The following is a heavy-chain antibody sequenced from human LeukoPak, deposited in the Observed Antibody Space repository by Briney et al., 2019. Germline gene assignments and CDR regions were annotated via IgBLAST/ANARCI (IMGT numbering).Heavy chain of an antibody. D-gene: IGHD2/OR15-2a*01. J-gene: IGHJ4*02. Sequence: GSLRLSCAASGFTFSSYGMHWVRQAPGKGLEWVALIWYDGSNKYYTDSVKGRLTISRDNSKNTLYLQMNSLRAVDTAVYYCAREGPRGNSQFDYWGQGTLVTVSS. CDR1: GFTFSSYG. CDR3: AREGPRGNSQFDY. V-gene: IGHV3-33*01. CDR2: IWYDGSNK.